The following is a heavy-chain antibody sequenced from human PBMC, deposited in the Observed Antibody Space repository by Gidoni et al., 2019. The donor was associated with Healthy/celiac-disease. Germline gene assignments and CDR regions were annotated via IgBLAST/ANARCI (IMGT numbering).Heavy chain of an antibody. CDR3: AKDLGDSLGASYYYGMDV. D-gene: IGHD1-26*01. J-gene: IGHJ6*02. CDR2: ISWDGGST. V-gene: IGHV3-43*01. Sequence: EVQLVESGGVVVQPGGSLRLSCAASGFTFVDYTLHWVRQAPGKGLEWVSLISWDGGSTYYADSVKGRFTISRDNSKNSLYLQMNSLRTEDTALYYCAKDLGDSLGASYYYGMDVWGQGTTVTVSS. CDR1: GFTFVDYT.